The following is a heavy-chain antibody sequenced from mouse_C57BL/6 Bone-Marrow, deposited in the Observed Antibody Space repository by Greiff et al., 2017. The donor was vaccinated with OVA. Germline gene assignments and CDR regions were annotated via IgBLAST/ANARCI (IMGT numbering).Heavy chain of an antibody. CDR1: GYAFSSYW. J-gene: IGHJ2*01. D-gene: IGHD1-1*01. V-gene: IGHV1-80*01. Sequence: VQLQQSGAELVKPGASMKISCKASGYAFSSYWMNWVKQRPGKGLEWIGQIYPGDGDTNYNGKFKGKATLTADKSSSTAYMQLSSLTSEDSAVYFCARNPHYYGRFYFDYWGQGTTLTVSS. CDR2: IYPGDGDT. CDR3: ARNPHYYGRFYFDY.